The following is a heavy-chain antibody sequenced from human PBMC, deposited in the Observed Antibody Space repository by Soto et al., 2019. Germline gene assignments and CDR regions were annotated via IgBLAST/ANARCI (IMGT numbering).Heavy chain of an antibody. V-gene: IGHV3-33*01. CDR1: GFTFSTYV. Sequence: GGSLRLSCAASGFTFSTYVMHWVRQAPGKGLEWVAVIWHDGSNKNYADSVKGRFTISRDNSKNTLYLQMNSLRGEDTAVYYCATETTHYAHDLWGQGTLVTVS. D-gene: IGHD2-2*01. CDR2: IWHDGSNK. CDR3: ATETTHYAHDL. J-gene: IGHJ5*02.